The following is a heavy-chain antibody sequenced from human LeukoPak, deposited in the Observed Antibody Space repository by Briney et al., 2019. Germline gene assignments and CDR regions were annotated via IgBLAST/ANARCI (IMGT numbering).Heavy chain of an antibody. CDR1: GFTFSSYW. J-gene: IGHJ4*02. D-gene: IGHD1-26*01. Sequence: GGSLRLSCAASGFTFSSYWMGWVRQAPGKRLEWVANMTIDGSEKYYADSAKGRFTISRDNARNSVYLQMNSLGVEDTAVYYCARDPVEWELLLDYWGQGTLVTVSS. V-gene: IGHV3-7*01. CDR3: ARDPVEWELLLDY. CDR2: MTIDGSEK.